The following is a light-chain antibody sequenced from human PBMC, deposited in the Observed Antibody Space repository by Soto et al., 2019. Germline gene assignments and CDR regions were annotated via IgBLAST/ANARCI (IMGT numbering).Light chain of an antibody. CDR3: HAYDVSLSGPA. V-gene: IGLV1-40*01. CDR2: DNN. CDR1: SSNIGAGYD. J-gene: IGLJ2*01. Sequence: QPVLTQPPSVSGAPGQRVTISCTGSSSNIGAGYDVHWYQQLPGTASKVLIYDNNNRPSGVPDRFSGSKSGTSASLAITGLQAEDEAEYYCHAYDVSLSGPAFGGGTKVTVL.